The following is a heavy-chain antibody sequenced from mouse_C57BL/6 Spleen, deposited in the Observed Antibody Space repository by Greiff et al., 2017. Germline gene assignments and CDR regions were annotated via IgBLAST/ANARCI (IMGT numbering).Heavy chain of an antibody. CDR1: GYAFSSSW. CDR3: ARSEGYFDY. V-gene: IGHV1-82*01. J-gene: IGHJ2*01. Sequence: QVQLQQSGPELVKPGASVKISCKASGYAFSSSWMNWVKQRPGKGLEWIGRIYPGDGDTNYNGKFKGKATLTADKSSSTAYMQLSSLTSEDSAVYFCARSEGYFDYWGQGTTLTGSS. CDR2: IYPGDGDT.